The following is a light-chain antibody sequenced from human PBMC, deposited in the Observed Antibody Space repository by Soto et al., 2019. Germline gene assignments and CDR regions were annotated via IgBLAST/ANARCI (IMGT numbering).Light chain of an antibody. CDR2: SNN. V-gene: IGLV1-44*01. CDR3: AAWDDSLGGYV. CDR1: SSNIGTNT. Sequence: QCVLTQPPSASGTPGQRVTISCSGSSSNIGTNTVNWYQQLPGTAPKLLIYSNNQRPSGVPDRFSGPKSGTSASLAISGPQFGDEVIYYCAAWDDSLGGYVFGSGPKVPVL. J-gene: IGLJ1*01.